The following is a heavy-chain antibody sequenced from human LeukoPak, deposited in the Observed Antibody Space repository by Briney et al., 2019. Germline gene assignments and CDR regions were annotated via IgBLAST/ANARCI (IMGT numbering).Heavy chain of an antibody. V-gene: IGHV4-39*07. CDR1: GVSITSGSYY. D-gene: IGHD2-21*02. Sequence: PSQTLSLTCNVSGVSITSGSYYWSWIRQPPGKGLEWIGSIYYSGSTYYNPSLKSRVTISVDTSKNQFSLKLSSVTAADTAVYYCARVPRGGDRFDPWGQGTLVTVSS. CDR3: ARVPRGGDRFDP. J-gene: IGHJ5*02. CDR2: IYYSGST.